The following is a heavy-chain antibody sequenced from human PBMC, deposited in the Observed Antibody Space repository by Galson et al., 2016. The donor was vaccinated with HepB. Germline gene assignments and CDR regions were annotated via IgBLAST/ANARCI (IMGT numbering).Heavy chain of an antibody. CDR3: AKIDDSRWYFDL. Sequence: SLRLSCAASGFTFRNHWMSWIRQAPGKGLEWVANIKYDGNEKYYVESMKGRFTVSRDNARDSLYLQMHSLRADDTAVYYCAKIDDSRWYFDLWGRGTLVTVSS. CDR1: GFTFRNHW. V-gene: IGHV3-7*03. CDR2: IKYDGNEK. J-gene: IGHJ2*01. D-gene: IGHD3-16*01.